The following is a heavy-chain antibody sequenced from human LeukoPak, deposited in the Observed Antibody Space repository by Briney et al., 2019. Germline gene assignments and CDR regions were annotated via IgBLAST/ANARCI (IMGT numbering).Heavy chain of an antibody. V-gene: IGHV3-9*01. Sequence: GGSLRLSCAASGFTFSDYYMIWIRQAPGKGLEWVSGISWNSGSIGYADSVKGRFTISRDNAKNSLYLQMNSLRAEDTALYYCAKDGRYGYYDILTGYTYFDYWGQGTLVTVSS. CDR1: GFTFSDYY. CDR3: AKDGRYGYYDILTGYTYFDY. J-gene: IGHJ4*02. CDR2: ISWNSGSI. D-gene: IGHD3-9*01.